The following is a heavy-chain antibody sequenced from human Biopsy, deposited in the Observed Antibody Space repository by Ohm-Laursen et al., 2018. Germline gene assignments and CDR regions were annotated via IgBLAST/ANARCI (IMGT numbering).Heavy chain of an antibody. CDR2: IHYTGHI. CDR3: ARNRVDVVKVTTIGWNFDL. D-gene: IGHD5-12*01. Sequence: TLSLTCTVSGDTISTHYWNWIRQTPGKGLEWIGYIHYTGHIRINPSLNSRATISVDTSKDQFSLKLSSLTAADTAIYYCARNRVDVVKVTTIGWNFDLWGRGTLVTVS. CDR1: GDTISTHY. J-gene: IGHJ2*01. V-gene: IGHV4-59*08.